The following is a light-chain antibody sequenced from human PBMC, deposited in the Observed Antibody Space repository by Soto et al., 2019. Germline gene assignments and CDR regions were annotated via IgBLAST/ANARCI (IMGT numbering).Light chain of an antibody. J-gene: IGKJ2*02. CDR3: QQYGSSPLMCT. Sequence: EIVLTQSPGTLSLXPGERXXXSCRASQSVSSSYLAWYQQKPGQAPRLLIYGASSRATGIPDRFSGSGSGTDFTLTISRLEPEDFAVYYCQQYGSSPLMCTFGQGTKLEIK. V-gene: IGKV3-20*01. CDR1: QSVSSSY. CDR2: GAS.